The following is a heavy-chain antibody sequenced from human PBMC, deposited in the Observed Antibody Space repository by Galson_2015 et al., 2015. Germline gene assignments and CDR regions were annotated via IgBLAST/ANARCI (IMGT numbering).Heavy chain of an antibody. J-gene: IGHJ4*02. V-gene: IGHV3-73*01. CDR2: IGGKGNNYAT. CDR3: TRSIPGTGAFDY. Sequence: SLRLSCAASGFTFSDSTMHWVRQASGKGLAWVGRIGGKGNNYATAYAASVKGRFTISRDDSKNTAYLQMNSLRTDDTAVYYCTRSIPGTGAFDYWGQGTLVTVSS. CDR1: GFTFSDST. D-gene: IGHD3/OR15-3a*01.